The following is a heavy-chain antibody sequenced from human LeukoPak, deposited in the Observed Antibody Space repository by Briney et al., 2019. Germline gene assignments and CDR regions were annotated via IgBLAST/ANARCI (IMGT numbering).Heavy chain of an antibody. J-gene: IGHJ4*02. CDR1: GDSISTYY. CDR3: ARDGYGGVDY. CDR2: IYHSGST. V-gene: IGHV4-59*01. D-gene: IGHD3-10*01. Sequence: SETLSLTCTVSGDSISTYYWSWIRQSPGKGLEWIGYIYHSGSTKYNPSLKSRVTISVDTSKKQFSLKLSSVTAADTAVYHCARDGYGGVDYWGQGTLVTVSS.